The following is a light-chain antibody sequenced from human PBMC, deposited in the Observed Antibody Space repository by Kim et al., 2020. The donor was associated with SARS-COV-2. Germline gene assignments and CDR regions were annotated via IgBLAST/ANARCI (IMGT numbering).Light chain of an antibody. CDR1: SISSYY. Sequence: VALGQTVRSTGKGDSISSYYASWYQQKPGQAPVIVIYGKNKRPSGVPDRFSGASSGNRASLTITGVQAEDEDDDYCNTRDRSGPVVFGSGTQLTVL. CDR3: NTRDRSGPVV. V-gene: IGLV3-19*01. CDR2: GKN. J-gene: IGLJ2*01.